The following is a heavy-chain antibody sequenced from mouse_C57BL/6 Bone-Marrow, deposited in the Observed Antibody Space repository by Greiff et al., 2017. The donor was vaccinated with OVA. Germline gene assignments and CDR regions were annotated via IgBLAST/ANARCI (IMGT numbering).Heavy chain of an antibody. CDR2: IRLKSDNYAT. J-gene: IGHJ2*01. V-gene: IGHV6-3*01. CDR1: GFTFSNYW. D-gene: IGHD1-1*01. Sequence: EVKLVESGGGLVQPGGSMKLSCVASGFTFSNYWMNWVRQSPEKGLEWVAQIRLKSDNYATHYAESVKGRFIISRDDSKSSVYLQINNLRAEDTRIYYCTGAHYYGSSYEDFDYWGQGTTLTVSS. CDR3: TGAHYYGSSYEDFDY.